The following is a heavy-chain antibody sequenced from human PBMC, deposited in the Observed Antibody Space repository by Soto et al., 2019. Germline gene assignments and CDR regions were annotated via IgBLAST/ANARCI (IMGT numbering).Heavy chain of an antibody. CDR2: ISGSGGST. D-gene: IGHD6-19*01. J-gene: IGHJ4*02. V-gene: IGHV3-23*01. Sequence: GSLRLSCAASGFTFSYYAMSWVRQAPGKGLEWVSAISGSGGSTYYADSVKGRFTISRDSSKNTLYVQMNSLRAEDTAIYYCAKDLYSTSSGSFEYWGQGTLVTVSS. CDR3: AKDLYSTSSGSFEY. CDR1: GFTFSYYA.